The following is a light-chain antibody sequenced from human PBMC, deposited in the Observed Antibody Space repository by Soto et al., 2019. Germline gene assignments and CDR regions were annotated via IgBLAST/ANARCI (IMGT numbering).Light chain of an antibody. Sequence: QSVLTQPASVSGSPGQSITISCTGTSSDIGDYNYVSWYQQHPGKAPKLIIYEVSNRPSGLSHRFSGSKSDNTASLTISGLQAEDEADYYCSSYTSTSTLYVFGTGTKPPS. CDR2: EVS. CDR3: SSYTSTSTLYV. V-gene: IGLV2-14*01. J-gene: IGLJ1*01. CDR1: SSDIGDYNY.